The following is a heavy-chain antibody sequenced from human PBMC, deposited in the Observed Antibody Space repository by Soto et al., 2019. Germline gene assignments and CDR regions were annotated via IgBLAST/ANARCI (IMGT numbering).Heavy chain of an antibody. D-gene: IGHD6-13*01. V-gene: IGHV3-21*01. J-gene: IGHJ4*02. CDR1: GFTFSSYS. Sequence: GGSLRLSCAASGFTFSSYSMNWVRQAPGKGLEWVSSISSSSSYIYYADSVKGRFTISRDNAKNSLYLQMNSLRAEDTAVYYCARDPYSSSWYLWNDYWGQGTLVTVSS. CDR2: ISSSSSYI. CDR3: ARDPYSSSWYLWNDY.